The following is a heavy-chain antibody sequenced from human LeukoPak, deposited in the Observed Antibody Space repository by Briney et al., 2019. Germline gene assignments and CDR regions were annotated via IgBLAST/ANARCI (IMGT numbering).Heavy chain of an antibody. Sequence: SETLSLACTVSGGSISSYYWSWIRQPAGKGLEWIGRIYTSGSTNYNPSLKSRVTMSVDTSKNQFSLKLSSVSAADTAVYYCARASEDSYRYNWFDPWGQGTLVTVSS. V-gene: IGHV4-4*07. CDR3: ARASEDSYRYNWFDP. D-gene: IGHD5-18*01. J-gene: IGHJ5*02. CDR1: GGSISSYY. CDR2: IYTSGST.